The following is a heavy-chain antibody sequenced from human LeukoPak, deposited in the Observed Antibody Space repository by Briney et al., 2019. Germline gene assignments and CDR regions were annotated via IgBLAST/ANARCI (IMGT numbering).Heavy chain of an antibody. CDR2: VYYRGNT. Sequence: SETLSLTCTVSGGSISSSGYYWDWIRQPPGKGLEWIGSVYYRGNTYYKSSLESRVTISVDTSNNRFSLKLNSVTAADTGTYYCARTSGRGSVDPGTSGYVDSWGQGSLVTVSS. D-gene: IGHD3-22*01. J-gene: IGHJ4*02. V-gene: IGHV4-39*01. CDR3: ARTSGRGSVDPGTSGYVDS. CDR1: GGSISSSGYY.